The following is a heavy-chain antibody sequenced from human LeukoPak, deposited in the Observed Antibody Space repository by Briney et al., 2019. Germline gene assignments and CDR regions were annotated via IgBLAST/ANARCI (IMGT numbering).Heavy chain of an antibody. CDR3: ARGRSTSSWYYFDY. Sequence: GGSLRLSCAASGFTFSGYWMHWVRQAPGKGLVWVSRIHSDGSSTTYADSVRGRFTIPRDNAKNTLYLQMTSLRAEDTAVYYCARGRSTSSWYYFDYWGQGTLVTVSS. CDR2: IHSDGSST. CDR1: GFTFSGYW. D-gene: IGHD6-13*01. J-gene: IGHJ4*02. V-gene: IGHV3-74*01.